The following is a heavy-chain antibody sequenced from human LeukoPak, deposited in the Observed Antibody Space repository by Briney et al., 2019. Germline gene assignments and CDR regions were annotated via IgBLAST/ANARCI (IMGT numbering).Heavy chain of an antibody. D-gene: IGHD2-2*02. V-gene: IGHV4-31*03. CDR1: GGSISSGGYY. J-gene: IGHJ4*02. Sequence: SETLSLTCTVSGGSISSGGYYWSWIRQHPGKGLEWIGYIYYSGSTYYNPSLKSRVTISVDTSKNQFSLKLSSVTAADTAVYYCASYGGPIYCSSTSCYIPPFDYWGQGTLVTVSS. CDR3: ASYGGPIYCSSTSCYIPPFDY. CDR2: IYYSGST.